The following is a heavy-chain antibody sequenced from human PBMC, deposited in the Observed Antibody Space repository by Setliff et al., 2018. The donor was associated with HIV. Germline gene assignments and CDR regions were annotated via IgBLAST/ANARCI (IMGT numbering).Heavy chain of an antibody. J-gene: IGHJ6*02. CDR2: ISRDSRYI. Sequence: GGSLRLSCAVSGFSFSNYNMNWVRQAPGKGLEWISSISRDSRYIYYADSVKGRFTISRDNAKNSLYLQMNSLRAEDTAVYYCAKVSTIFGQLKYYYGMDVWGQGTTVTVSS. CDR1: GFSFSNYN. CDR3: AKVSTIFGQLKYYYGMDV. V-gene: IGHV3-21*01. D-gene: IGHD3-3*01.